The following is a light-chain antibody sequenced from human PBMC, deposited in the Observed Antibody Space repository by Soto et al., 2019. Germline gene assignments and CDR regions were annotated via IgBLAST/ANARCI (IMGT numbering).Light chain of an antibody. Sequence: EIVLTQCAVTLSLSPGERATLSCSARQSVSSSYLAWYQQKPGQAPRHLIYDASSRAADIPHRISGSRSGTDFTLTISRLEPEDFAVNYCQQYDSSPWTFGQGTKV. CDR3: QQYDSSPWT. CDR1: QSVSSSY. J-gene: IGKJ1*01. CDR2: DAS. V-gene: IGKV3-20*01.